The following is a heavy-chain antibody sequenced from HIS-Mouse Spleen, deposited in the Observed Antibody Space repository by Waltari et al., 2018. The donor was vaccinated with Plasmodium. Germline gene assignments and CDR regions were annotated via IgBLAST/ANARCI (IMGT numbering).Heavy chain of an antibody. V-gene: IGHV4-34*01. CDR2: INHSGST. CDR3: ARGVSSSSSNLDY. Sequence: QVQLQQWGAGLLKPSETLSLTCAVYGGSFSGYYWSWIRQPPGKGLEWIGEINHSGSTNYNPSLKRRVTISVDTSKNQFSLKLSSVTAADTAVYYCARGVSSSSSNLDYWGQGTLVTVSS. D-gene: IGHD6-6*01. CDR1: GGSFSGYY. J-gene: IGHJ4*02.